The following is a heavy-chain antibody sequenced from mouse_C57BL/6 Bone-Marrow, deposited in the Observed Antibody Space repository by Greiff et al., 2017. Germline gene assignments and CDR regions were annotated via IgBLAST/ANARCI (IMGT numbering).Heavy chain of an antibody. CDR3: ARLDYYGSSSWFAY. D-gene: IGHD1-1*01. Sequence: EVQLVESGGGLVQPGESLKLSCESNEYEFPSHDMSWVRKTPEKRLELVAAINSDGGSTYYPDTMERRFIISSDNTKKTLYLKMSSLRSEDTALYYCARLDYYGSSSWFAYWGQGTLVTVSA. J-gene: IGHJ3*01. V-gene: IGHV5-2*01. CDR1: EYEFPSHD. CDR2: INSDGGST.